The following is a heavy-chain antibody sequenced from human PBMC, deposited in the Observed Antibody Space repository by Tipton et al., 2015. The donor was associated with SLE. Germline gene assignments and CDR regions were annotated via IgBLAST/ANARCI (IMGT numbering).Heavy chain of an antibody. J-gene: IGHJ6*02. V-gene: IGHV4-39*07. Sequence: LRLSCTVSGGSISSSNHYWGWIRQPPGKGLEWIGSIYYSGSTYYNPSLKSRVTILVDTSKNQFSLQLTSVTAADTAVYYCARWIPLTGINVWGQGATVTVSS. D-gene: IGHD5-18*01. CDR3: ARWIPLTGINV. CDR2: IYYSGST. CDR1: GGSISSSNHY.